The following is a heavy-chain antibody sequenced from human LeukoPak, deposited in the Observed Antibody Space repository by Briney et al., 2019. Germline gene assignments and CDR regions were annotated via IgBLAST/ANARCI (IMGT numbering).Heavy chain of an antibody. V-gene: IGHV2-5*02. D-gene: IGHD3-22*01. Sequence: SGPTLVKPTQTLTLTCTFSGFSLSTSGVGVGWIRQPPGKALEWLALIYWDDDKRYSPSLKSRLTITKDTSKNQVVLTMTNMDPVDTATYYCAHSRRTYYYDSSGFDYWDQGTLVTVSS. CDR1: GFSLSTSGVG. CDR2: IYWDDDK. CDR3: AHSRRTYYYDSSGFDY. J-gene: IGHJ4*02.